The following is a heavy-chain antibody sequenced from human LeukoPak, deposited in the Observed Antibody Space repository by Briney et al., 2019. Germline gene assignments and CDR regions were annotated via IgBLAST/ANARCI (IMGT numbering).Heavy chain of an antibody. V-gene: IGHV4-59*08. J-gene: IGHJ3*02. CDR1: GGSISSYY. CDR3: ARYDPGAFDI. D-gene: IGHD3-16*01. CDR2: IYYSGST. Sequence: SETLSLTCTVSGGSISSYYWSWLRQPPAKGLEWIGYIYYSGSTHYNPSLKSRVTISVDTTKNQFSLKLSSVTAADTAVYYCARYDPGAFDIWGQGTMVTVSS.